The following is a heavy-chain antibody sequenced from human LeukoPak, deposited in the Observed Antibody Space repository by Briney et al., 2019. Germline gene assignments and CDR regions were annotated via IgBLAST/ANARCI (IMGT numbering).Heavy chain of an antibody. V-gene: IGHV4-34*01. CDR2: INHSGNT. D-gene: IGHD2-8*01. CDR1: GGSFSGYY. CDR3: ARGGEDCTNGVCYFNY. Sequence: SETLSLTCAVYGGSFSGYYWSRIRQPPGKGLEWIGEINHSGNTNYNPSLKSRVTISVDTSKNQFSLKLSSVTAADTAVYYCARGGEDCTNGVCYFNYWGQGTLVTVSS. J-gene: IGHJ4*02.